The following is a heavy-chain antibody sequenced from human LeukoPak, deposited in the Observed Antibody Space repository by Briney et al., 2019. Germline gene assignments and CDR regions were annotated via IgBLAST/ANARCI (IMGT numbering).Heavy chain of an antibody. Sequence: SETLSLTCTVSGYSISSGYYWGWIRQPPGKGLEWIGSIYHSGSTYYNPSLKSRVTISVDTSKNQFSLKLSSVTAADTAVYYCARSSARYFGPYYYMDVWGKGTTVTVSS. J-gene: IGHJ6*03. CDR3: ARSSARYFGPYYYMDV. V-gene: IGHV4-38-2*02. CDR2: IYHSGST. CDR1: GYSISSGYY. D-gene: IGHD3-9*01.